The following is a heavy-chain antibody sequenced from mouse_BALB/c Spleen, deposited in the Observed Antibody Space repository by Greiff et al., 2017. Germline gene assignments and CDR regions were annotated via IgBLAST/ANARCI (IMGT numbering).Heavy chain of an antibody. Sequence: EVQLQQPGAELVRPGASVKLSCKASGFTFTGYYMHWVKQRPEQGLEWIGWIDPENGNTMFNPKFQGKARMTADKSSSTAYLQLSSLTSEDTAVYYCARQDYYYAKDYWGQGTSVTVSS. J-gene: IGHJ4*01. CDR3: ARQDYYYAKDY. CDR1: GFTFTGYY. V-gene: IGHV14-1*02. CDR2: IDPENGNT. D-gene: IGHD1-1*02.